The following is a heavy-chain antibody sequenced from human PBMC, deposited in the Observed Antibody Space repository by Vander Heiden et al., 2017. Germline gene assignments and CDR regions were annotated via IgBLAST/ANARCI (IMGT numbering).Heavy chain of an antibody. Sequence: EVQLVESGGGLVQPGGSLRLSCAASGFTFSGYSMNWVRQAPGKGLEWVSYIRSSSSTIYYADSVKGRFTISRDNAKNSLYLQMNSLRAEDTAVYYCARGGDFWSGYNWFDPWGQGTLVTVSS. CDR3: ARGGDFWSGYNWFDP. J-gene: IGHJ5*02. CDR1: GFTFSGYS. CDR2: IRSSSSTI. V-gene: IGHV3-48*01. D-gene: IGHD3-3*01.